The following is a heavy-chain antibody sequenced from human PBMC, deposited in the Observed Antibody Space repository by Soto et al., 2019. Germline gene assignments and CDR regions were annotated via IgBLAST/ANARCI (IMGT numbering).Heavy chain of an antibody. J-gene: IGHJ4*02. CDR1: YYSINSGYY. CDR3: ARVDRSGWTPIFFDS. D-gene: IGHD6-19*01. CDR2: IYHSGNT. V-gene: IGHV4-38-2*01. Sequence: SETLSLTCAVSYYSINSGYYWGWIRQPPGKGLEWIGTIYHSGNTFYNPSLKSRVTMSVDTSKNQFSLTLTSVTAADTALYYCARVDRSGWTPIFFDSWGQGTLVTVSS.